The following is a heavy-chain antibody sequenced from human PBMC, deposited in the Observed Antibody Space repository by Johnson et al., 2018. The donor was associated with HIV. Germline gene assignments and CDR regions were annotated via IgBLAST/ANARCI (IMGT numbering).Heavy chain of an antibody. J-gene: IGHJ3*02. CDR2: IYSGGNT. D-gene: IGHD5-24*01. CDR3: ARDQGGSSMRWLQSTGFAFDI. V-gene: IGHV3-53*01. Sequence: VQLVESGGGLIQPGGSLRLSCAASGFTVTSTYMSWVRQAPGKGLAWVSVIYSGGNTNYVDSVKGRFTISRDNSKNTLYLQMNSLRAEDTAVYYCARDQGGSSMRWLQSTGFAFDIWGQGTMVTVSS. CDR1: GFTVTSTY.